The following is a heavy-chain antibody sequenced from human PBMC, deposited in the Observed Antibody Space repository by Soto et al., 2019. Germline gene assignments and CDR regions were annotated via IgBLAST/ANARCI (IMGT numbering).Heavy chain of an antibody. CDR2: ISGSGGST. V-gene: IGHV3-23*01. D-gene: IGHD1-26*01. CDR3: AKVVQVSELLGVDY. J-gene: IGHJ4*02. CDR1: GFTFSSYA. Sequence: EVQLLESGGGLVQPGGSLRLSCAASGFTFSSYAMSWVRQAPGKGLEWVSAISGSGGSTYYADSVKGRFTISRDNSKNTLYLQMNRMRAEDTAVYYCAKVVQVSELLGVDYWGQGTLVTVSS.